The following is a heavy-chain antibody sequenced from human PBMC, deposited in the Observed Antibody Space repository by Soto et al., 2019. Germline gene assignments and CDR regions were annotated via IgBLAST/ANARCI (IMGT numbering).Heavy chain of an antibody. J-gene: IGHJ5*02. D-gene: IGHD3-10*01. CDR1: GYTFTGYY. CDR2: INPNSGGT. CDR3: ARGITMVRGHNWFDP. V-gene: IGHV1-2*02. Sequence: GASVEVSCKASGYTFTGYYMHWVRQAHGQGLEWMGWINPNSGGTNYAQKFQGRVTMTRDTSISTAYMELSRPRSDDTAVYYCARGITMVRGHNWFDPWGQGTLVTV.